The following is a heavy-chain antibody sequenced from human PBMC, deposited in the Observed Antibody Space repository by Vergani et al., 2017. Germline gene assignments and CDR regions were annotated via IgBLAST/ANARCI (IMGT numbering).Heavy chain of an antibody. Sequence: QVQLVESGGGVVQPGRSLRLSCAASGFTFSSYGMHWVRQAPGKGLEWVAVIAYDGSNKYYADSVKGRFTISRDNSKNTLYLQMNSLRAEDTAVYYCAKGGGGYYSARDGRQFDYGGQGTRVTVSS. CDR3: AKGGGGYYSARDGRQFDY. CDR2: IAYDGSNK. J-gene: IGHJ4*02. D-gene: IGHD3-22*01. CDR1: GFTFSSYG. V-gene: IGHV3-30*18.